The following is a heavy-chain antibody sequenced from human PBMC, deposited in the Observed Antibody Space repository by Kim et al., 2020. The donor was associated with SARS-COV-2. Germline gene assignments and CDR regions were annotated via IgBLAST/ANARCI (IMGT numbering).Heavy chain of an antibody. Sequence: ASVKVSCKASGYTFTSYDMNWVRQATGQGLEWMGWMNPNSGNTGYAQKFQGRVTMTRNTSISTAYMELSSLRSEDTAVYYCARGNDILTGYPYSFYYYYYMDVWGQGTTVTVSS. V-gene: IGHV1-8*01. CDR2: MNPNSGNT. CDR1: GYTFTSYD. CDR3: ARGNDILTGYPYSFYYYYYMDV. D-gene: IGHD3-9*01. J-gene: IGHJ6*03.